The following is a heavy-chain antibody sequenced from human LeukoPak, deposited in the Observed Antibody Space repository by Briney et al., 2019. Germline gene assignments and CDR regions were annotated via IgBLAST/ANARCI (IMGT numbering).Heavy chain of an antibody. CDR2: ISGSAHKI. J-gene: IGHJ4*02. V-gene: IGHV3-23*01. D-gene: IGHD5-18*01. CDR3: AGRPTGYSSGYIH. CDR1: GITFSNYA. Sequence: GGSLRLSCVASGITFSNYAVSWVRQAPEKGLDWVSVISGSAHKIRYADSVKGRFTISRDNSENIVYLQMNSLRVEDTAVYYCAGRPTGYSSGYIHWGQGTLVTVSS.